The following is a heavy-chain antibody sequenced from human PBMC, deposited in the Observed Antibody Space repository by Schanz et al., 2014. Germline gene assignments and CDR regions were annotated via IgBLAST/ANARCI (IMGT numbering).Heavy chain of an antibody. D-gene: IGHD3-10*01. CDR3: ARDPSFSMAREVSTDTYCCGMDV. Sequence: QVQLVQSGAEVRKPGASVKVSCKASGYTFISYGISWVRQAPGQGLEWLGWISGSNGNTNYTQKFQGRVTMTIDPDTSTAYMELRSLRSDDTAVFYWARDPSFSMAREVSTDTYCCGMDVWGQGTTVTVSS. CDR2: ISGSNGNT. J-gene: IGHJ6*02. V-gene: IGHV1-18*01. CDR1: GYTFISYG.